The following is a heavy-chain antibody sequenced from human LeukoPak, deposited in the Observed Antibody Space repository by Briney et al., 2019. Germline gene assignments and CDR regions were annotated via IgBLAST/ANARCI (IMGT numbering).Heavy chain of an antibody. CDR3: ARAPPSAKGLYDY. Sequence: GGSLRLSCAASGFTFSSYAMHWVRQAPGKGLEWVAVISYGGSNKYYADSVKGRFTISRDNSKNTLYLQMNSLRAEDTAVYYCARAPPSAKGLYDYWGQGTLVTVSS. CDR2: ISYGGSNK. V-gene: IGHV3-30-3*01. D-gene: IGHD2-15*01. J-gene: IGHJ4*02. CDR1: GFTFSSYA.